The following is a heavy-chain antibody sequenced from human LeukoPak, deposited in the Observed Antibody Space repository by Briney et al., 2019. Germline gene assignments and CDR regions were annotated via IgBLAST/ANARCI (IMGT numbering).Heavy chain of an antibody. D-gene: IGHD1-14*01. V-gene: IGHV3-30-3*01. J-gene: IGHJ4*02. CDR2: ISYDGSNK. CDR1: GFTFSSYA. CDR3: ARGGVRRGYYDY. Sequence: GGSLRLSCAASGFTFSSYAMHWVRQAPGKGLEWVAVISYDGSNKYYADSVKGRFTISRDNSKNTLYLQMNSLRTEDTAVYYCARGGVRRGYYDYWGQGTLVTVSS.